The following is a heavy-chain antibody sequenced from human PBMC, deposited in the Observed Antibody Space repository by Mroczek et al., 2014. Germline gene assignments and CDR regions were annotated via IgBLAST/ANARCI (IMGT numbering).Heavy chain of an antibody. CDR3: VKREGTVGARLDH. Sequence: VQLVQSGGGLAQPGGSLRLSCAASGITFSRYSMVWIRQVPGKGLEWVSYISPNSDAMYYTDSVRGRFTTSRDNANNVLYLQMDGLRDEDTAVYYCVKREGTVGARLDHWGQGTLVAVSS. D-gene: IGHD1-26*01. J-gene: IGHJ4*02. CDR2: ISPNSDAM. CDR1: GITFSRYS. V-gene: IGHV3-48*02.